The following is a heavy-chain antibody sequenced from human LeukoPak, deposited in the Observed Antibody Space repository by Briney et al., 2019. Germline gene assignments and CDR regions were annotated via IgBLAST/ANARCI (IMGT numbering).Heavy chain of an antibody. J-gene: IGHJ5*02. CDR2: ITSSNSYI. CDR3: ARDRSIAVALDWFDP. CDR1: GLPFSIYS. D-gene: IGHD6-19*01. V-gene: IGHV3-21*01. Sequence: GVSLTLPCTPSGLPFSIYSMNGAPDSPEEGREGVSSITSSNSYIYYADSVTGRFNISRDNAKNSLYLQMNSLRGEDTAVYYCARDRSIAVALDWFDPWGEGTLVTVPS.